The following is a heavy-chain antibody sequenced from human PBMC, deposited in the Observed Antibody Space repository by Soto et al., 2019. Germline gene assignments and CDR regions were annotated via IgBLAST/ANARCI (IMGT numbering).Heavy chain of an antibody. Sequence: PGESLKISCKGSGYTFTRCWIAWVSQMPGKGLGCMGIIYPGDSDTTDSPSFQGQVTISADKSINTAYLQWGSLKASDTAMYYCARTSAAGKYYYGMDVWGQGTTVTVSS. CDR1: GYTFTRCW. J-gene: IGHJ6*02. CDR3: ARTSAAGKYYYGMDV. D-gene: IGHD6-13*01. CDR2: IYPGDSDT. V-gene: IGHV5-51*01.